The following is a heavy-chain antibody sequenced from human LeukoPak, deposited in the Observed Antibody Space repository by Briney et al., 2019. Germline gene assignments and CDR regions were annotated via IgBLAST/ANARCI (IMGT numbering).Heavy chain of an antibody. Sequence: SQTLSLTCAVSGDSISSGGYSWSWIRQPVGKGLEWIGYIYQSGRTYYNPSLKSRVTISVDRSKNQFSLKLSSVTAADTAVYYCARALTSPYCGGDCYPDYFDYWGQGTLVTVSS. CDR2: IYQSGRT. CDR1: GDSISSGGYS. CDR3: ARALTSPYCGGDCYPDYFDY. D-gene: IGHD2-21*02. J-gene: IGHJ4*02. V-gene: IGHV4-30-2*01.